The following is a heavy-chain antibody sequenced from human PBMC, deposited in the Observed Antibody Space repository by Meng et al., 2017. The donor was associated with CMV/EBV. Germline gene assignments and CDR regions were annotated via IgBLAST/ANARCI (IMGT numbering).Heavy chain of an antibody. V-gene: IGHV3-23*01. J-gene: IGHJ4*02. D-gene: IGHD2-2*01. CDR2: ISGIGGST. Sequence: LSLTCAASGFTLSSYAMGWVRQAPGKGMEWVSAISGIGGSTYYADSVKGRFTLSRDNSTNTLYLQMNSLRAEETSVYYSAKAQLLTPYCIDYWGQGTLVTVSS. CDR3: AKAQLLTPYCIDY. CDR1: GFTLSSYA.